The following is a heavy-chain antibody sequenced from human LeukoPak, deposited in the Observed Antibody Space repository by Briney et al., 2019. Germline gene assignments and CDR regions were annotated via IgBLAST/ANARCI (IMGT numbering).Heavy chain of an antibody. J-gene: IGHJ4*02. CDR1: GGSFSSYY. CDR2: IYSSGST. V-gene: IGHV4-4*07. Sequence: SETLSLTCTVSGGSFSSYYWSWIRQPVGKGLEWIGRIYSSGSTNYNPSLKSRVIMSIDTSKNQFSLKLSSVTAADTAVYYCAITIVVVTASRESYFDYWGQGTLVTVSS. CDR3: AITIVVVTASRESYFDY. D-gene: IGHD2-21*02.